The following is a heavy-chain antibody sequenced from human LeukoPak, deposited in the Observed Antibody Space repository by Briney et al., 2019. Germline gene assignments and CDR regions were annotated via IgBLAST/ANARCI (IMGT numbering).Heavy chain of an antibody. V-gene: IGHV3-7*01. CDR2: MNGDGSQI. Sequence: GGSLRLSCAASGFTFSGHWMSWVRQAPAKGLEWVAHMNGDGSQIYYMDFVKGRFTISRDNAKNSLYLQMDGLRAEDTAVYYCARDPTTYYYYYGMDVWGQGTTVTVSS. J-gene: IGHJ6*02. D-gene: IGHD1-14*01. CDR1: GFTFSGHW. CDR3: ARDPTTYYYYYGMDV.